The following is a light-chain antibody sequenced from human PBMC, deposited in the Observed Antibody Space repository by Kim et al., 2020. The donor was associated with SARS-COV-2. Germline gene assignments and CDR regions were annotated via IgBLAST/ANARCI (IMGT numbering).Light chain of an antibody. CDR2: AAS. Sequence: EIVLTQSPGTLSLSPGQRATLSCRASQTISGNYLVWYQQRPGQAPRLLIYAASRRASGIPDRFSGSGSGTDFTLTISRLESEDFAVYYCQYYDTSLTFGGGTKVEIK. CDR1: QTISGNY. CDR3: QYYDTSLT. V-gene: IGKV3-20*01. J-gene: IGKJ4*01.